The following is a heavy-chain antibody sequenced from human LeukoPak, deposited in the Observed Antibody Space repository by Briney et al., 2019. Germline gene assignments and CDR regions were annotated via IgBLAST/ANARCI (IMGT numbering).Heavy chain of an antibody. Sequence: GGSLRLSCAASGFTFSSYRMNWVRQAPGKGLEWFSSISRSSSYIYYADSVKGRFTISRDNAKNSLYLQMNSLRAEDTAVYYCATEGPTSSGFDYWGQGTLVTVSS. CDR3: ATEGPTSSGFDY. CDR1: GFTFSSYR. D-gene: IGHD6-25*01. CDR2: ISRSSSYI. V-gene: IGHV3-21*01. J-gene: IGHJ4*02.